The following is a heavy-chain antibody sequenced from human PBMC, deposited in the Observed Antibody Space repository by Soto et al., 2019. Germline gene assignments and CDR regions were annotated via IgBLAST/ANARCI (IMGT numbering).Heavy chain of an antibody. CDR3: AKDWDGGWFDP. J-gene: IGHJ5*02. D-gene: IGHD1-26*01. CDR2: IKQDGSEK. V-gene: IGHV3-7*03. CDR1: GFTFSSYW. Sequence: QPGGSLRLSCAASGFTFSSYWMSWVRRAPGKGLEWVANIKQDGSEKYYVDSVKGRFTISRDNAKNSLYLQMNSLRAEDTAVYYCAKDWDGGWFDPWGQGTLVTVSS.